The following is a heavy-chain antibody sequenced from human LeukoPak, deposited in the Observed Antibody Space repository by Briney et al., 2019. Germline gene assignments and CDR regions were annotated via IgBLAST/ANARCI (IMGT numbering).Heavy chain of an antibody. V-gene: IGHV3-74*01. CDR1: GFTFSSNW. CDR2: INEDGSTT. Sequence: GGSLRLSCAASGFTFSSNWMHWVRQAPGKGLVWVSRINEDGSTTNYADSVKGRSTIFRDNAKNTLYLQMNSLRAEDTAVYYCVRDLGGRSGHWGQGALVTVSS. D-gene: IGHD1-26*01. J-gene: IGHJ4*02. CDR3: VRDLGGRSGH.